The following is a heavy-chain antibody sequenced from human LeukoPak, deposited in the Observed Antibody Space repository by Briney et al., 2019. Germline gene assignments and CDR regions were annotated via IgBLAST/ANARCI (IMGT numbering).Heavy chain of an antibody. V-gene: IGHV3-74*01. CDR1: GFTFSSNW. CDR2: INEDGSTT. Sequence: GGSLRLSCAASGFTFSSNWMHWVRQAPGKGLVWVSRINEDGSTTNYADSVKGRSTIFRDNAKNTLYLQMNSLRAEDTAVYYCVRDLGGRSGHWGQGALVTVSS. D-gene: IGHD1-26*01. J-gene: IGHJ4*02. CDR3: VRDLGGRSGH.